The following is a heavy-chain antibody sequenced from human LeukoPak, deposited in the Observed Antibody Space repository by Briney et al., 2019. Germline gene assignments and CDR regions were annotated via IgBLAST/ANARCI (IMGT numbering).Heavy chain of an antibody. CDR3: ARFRGFGYSSSSGY. Sequence: QPGGSLRLSCAAAGFTFSCYWMHWVRQAPGKGLVWVSRINSDGSSTSYADSVKGRFTISRDNAKNTLYLQMNSLRAEDTAVYYCARFRGFGYSSSSGYWGQGTLVTVSS. CDR1: GFTFSCYW. D-gene: IGHD6-6*01. J-gene: IGHJ4*02. CDR2: INSDGSST. V-gene: IGHV3-74*01.